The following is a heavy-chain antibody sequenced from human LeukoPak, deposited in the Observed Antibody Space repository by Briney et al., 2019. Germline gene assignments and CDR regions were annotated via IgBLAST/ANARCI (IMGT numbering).Heavy chain of an antibody. J-gene: IGHJ4*02. CDR2: IYYSGSI. CDR3: ARKNPGGYYNPPIDY. Sequence: PSETLSLTCTVSGASISSYYWSWIRQPPGKGLEWIGDIYYSGSIKYNPSLKSRVTMSVDTSKNQFSLKLSSVTAADTAIYYCARKNPGGYYNPPIDYGGQEPLAPVPS. D-gene: IGHD3-22*01. V-gene: IGHV4-59*01. CDR1: GASISSYY.